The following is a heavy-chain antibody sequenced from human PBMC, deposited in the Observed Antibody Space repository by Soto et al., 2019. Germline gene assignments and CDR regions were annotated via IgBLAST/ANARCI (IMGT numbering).Heavy chain of an antibody. J-gene: IGHJ4*02. CDR1: GFTFSSYG. CDR3: AKVVDTAMVDDY. Sequence: QVPLVESGGGVVQPGRSLRLSCAASGFTFSSYGMHWVRQAPGKGLEWVAVISYDGSNKYYADSVKGRFTISRDNSKNTLYLQMNSLRAEDTAVYYCAKVVDTAMVDDYWGQGTLVTVSS. V-gene: IGHV3-30*18. CDR2: ISYDGSNK. D-gene: IGHD5-18*01.